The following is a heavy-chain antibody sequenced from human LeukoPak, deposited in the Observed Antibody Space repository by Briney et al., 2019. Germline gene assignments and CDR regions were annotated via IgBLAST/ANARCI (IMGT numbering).Heavy chain of an antibody. CDR2: IKQDGSEK. CDR3: ARDLEIGVFGVVQDY. D-gene: IGHD3-3*01. Sequence: GGSLRLSCAASGFTFSRYWMSWVRQAPGKGLEWVANIKQDGSEKYYVDSVKGRFTISRDNAKNSLYLQMNSLRAEDTAVYYCARDLEIGVFGVVQDYWGQGTLVTVSS. CDR1: GFTFSRYW. J-gene: IGHJ4*02. V-gene: IGHV3-7*01.